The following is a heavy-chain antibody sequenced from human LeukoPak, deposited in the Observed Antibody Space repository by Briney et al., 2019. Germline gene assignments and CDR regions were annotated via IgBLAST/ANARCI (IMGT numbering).Heavy chain of an antibody. Sequence: PGGSLRLSCAASGFTFSSYGMHWVRQAPGKGLEWVSAISGSGGSTYYADSVKGRFTISRDNSKNTLYLQMNSLRAEDTAVYYCAKGQQWLEGPDYWGQGTLVTVSS. CDR3: AKGQQWLEGPDY. J-gene: IGHJ4*02. CDR2: ISGSGGST. CDR1: GFTFSSYG. D-gene: IGHD6-19*01. V-gene: IGHV3-23*01.